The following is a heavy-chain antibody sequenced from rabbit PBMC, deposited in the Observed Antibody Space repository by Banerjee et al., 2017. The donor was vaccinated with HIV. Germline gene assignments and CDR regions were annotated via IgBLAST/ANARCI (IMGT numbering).Heavy chain of an antibody. V-gene: IGHV1S45*01. CDR3: ARGGGGSYYAYFNL. J-gene: IGHJ4*01. Sequence: QQQLEESGGGLVPPEGSITLTCTVSGFDLRSYYYLCWVRQAPGKGLEWIGCINYGDGSTYYASWAKGLFIISKTSSTTLTLQVTSLTAADTATYFCARGGGGSYYAYFNLWGPGTLVTVS. CDR2: INYGDGST. CDR1: GFDLRSYYY. D-gene: IGHD8-1*01.